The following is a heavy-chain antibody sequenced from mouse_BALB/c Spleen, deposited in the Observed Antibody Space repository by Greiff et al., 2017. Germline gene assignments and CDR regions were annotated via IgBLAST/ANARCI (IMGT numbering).Heavy chain of an antibody. V-gene: IGHV1-39*01. Sequence: VQLQQTGPELVKPGASVKISRKASGYSFTDYIMLWVKQSHGKSLEWIGNINPYYGSTSYNLKFKGKATLTVDKSSSTAYMQLNSLTSEDSAVYYCARSRATGAWFAYWGQGTLVTVSA. CDR2: INPYYGST. CDR1: GYSFTDYI. J-gene: IGHJ3*01. CDR3: ARSRATGAWFAY. D-gene: IGHD3-1*01.